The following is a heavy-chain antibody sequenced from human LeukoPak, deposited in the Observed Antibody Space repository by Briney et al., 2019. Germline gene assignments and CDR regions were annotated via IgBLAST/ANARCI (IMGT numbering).Heavy chain of an antibody. J-gene: IGHJ4*02. CDR1: GDSINDHY. CDR2: IYSSVST. Sequence: SETLSLTCTVSGDSINDHYWSWIRQPPGEGLEWIAYIYSSVSTNYNPSLKSRVTISVDTSKNQFSLKLSSVTAADTAVYYCARHRYYYGSEFDYWGQGTLVTVSS. D-gene: IGHD3-10*01. CDR3: ARHRYYYGSEFDY. V-gene: IGHV4-4*09.